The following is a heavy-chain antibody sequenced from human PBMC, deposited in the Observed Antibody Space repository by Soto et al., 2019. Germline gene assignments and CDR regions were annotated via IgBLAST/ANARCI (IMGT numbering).Heavy chain of an antibody. D-gene: IGHD3-16*01. J-gene: IGHJ6*02. Sequence: GGSLRLSCAASGFTFSSYAMSWVRQAPGKGLEWVSAISGSGGSTYYADSVKGRFTIFRDNSKNTLYLQMNSLRAEDTAVYYCAKGFGASYYYYGMDVWGQGTTVTVSS. CDR1: GFTFSSYA. V-gene: IGHV3-23*01. CDR2: ISGSGGST. CDR3: AKGFGASYYYYGMDV.